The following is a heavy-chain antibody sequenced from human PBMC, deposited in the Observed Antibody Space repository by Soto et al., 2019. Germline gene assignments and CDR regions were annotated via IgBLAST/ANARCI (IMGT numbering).Heavy chain of an antibody. Sequence: QFHLVQSGAEVKKPGDAVRVSCKASGYPFTSYDIYWVRQAPGQGLEWLGWISTFSGKTNYTQKFQDRVTMPTDTSTTTAYMGLRSLSSDDAAVYYCAREGVRSCSGRSCYSGWFDPWGQGTLVTVSS. D-gene: IGHD2-15*01. CDR3: AREGVRSCSGRSCYSGWFDP. CDR1: GYPFTSYD. CDR2: ISTFSGKT. J-gene: IGHJ5*02. V-gene: IGHV1-18*04.